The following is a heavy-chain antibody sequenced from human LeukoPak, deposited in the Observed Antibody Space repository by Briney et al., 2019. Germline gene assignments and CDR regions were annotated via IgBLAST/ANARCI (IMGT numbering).Heavy chain of an antibody. CDR2: IYYSGST. J-gene: IGHJ5*02. D-gene: IGHD2-2*01. CDR1: GGSISSYY. CDR3: ARGVVGVVPAATPHRNWFDP. Sequence: SETLSLTCTVSGGSISSYYWSWIRQPPGKGLEWIGYIYYSGSTNYNPSLKSRVTISVDTSKNQFSLKLSSVTAADTAVYYCARGVVGVVPAATPHRNWFDPWGQGTLVTVSS. V-gene: IGHV4-59*12.